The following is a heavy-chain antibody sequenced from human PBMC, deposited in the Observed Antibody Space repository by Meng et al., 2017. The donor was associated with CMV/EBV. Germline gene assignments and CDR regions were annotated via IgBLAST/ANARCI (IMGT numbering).Heavy chain of an antibody. D-gene: IGHD5-24*01. J-gene: IGHJ4*02. Sequence: HVLLVESGAGVKKPGCSVKAAFKAAGGTVSSYAISWVPQYPGQGLEWMGGIIPIFGTANYAQKFQGRVTITADESTSTAYMELSSLRSEDTAVYYCARMPRDGYNYIDYWGQGTLVTVSS. V-gene: IGHV1-69*13. CDR3: ARMPRDGYNYIDY. CDR1: GGTVSSYA. CDR2: IIPIFGTA.